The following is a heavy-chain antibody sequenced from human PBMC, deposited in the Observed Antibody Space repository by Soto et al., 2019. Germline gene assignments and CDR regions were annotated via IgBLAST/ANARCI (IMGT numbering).Heavy chain of an antibody. CDR3: AKARGKYCSGGSCNPFDS. Sequence: PXGSLRLSCAASGFTFSSYAMSWVRQAPGKGLEWVSPISGSGGSTYYADSVKGRFTISRDNSKNTLYLQMNSLRAEDTAVYYCAKARGKYCSGGSCNPFDSWGQGTLVTV. V-gene: IGHV3-23*01. J-gene: IGHJ4*02. CDR2: ISGSGGST. D-gene: IGHD2-15*01. CDR1: GFTFSSYA.